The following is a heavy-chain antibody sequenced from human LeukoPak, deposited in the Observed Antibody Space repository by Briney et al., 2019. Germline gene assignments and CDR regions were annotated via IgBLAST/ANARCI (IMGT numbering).Heavy chain of an antibody. CDR3: ARGMSAAYDYNWFDS. CDR1: GGSISLSYYY. V-gene: IGHV4-39*07. Sequence: SETLSLTCSVSGGSISLSYYYWGWIRQPPGKALEWIGSVYYSGTTSYNPSLKSRVTISVDTSKNQFSLKLSSVTAADTALYFCARGMSAAYDYNWFDSWGQGALVTVSS. D-gene: IGHD5-12*01. J-gene: IGHJ5*01. CDR2: VYYSGTT.